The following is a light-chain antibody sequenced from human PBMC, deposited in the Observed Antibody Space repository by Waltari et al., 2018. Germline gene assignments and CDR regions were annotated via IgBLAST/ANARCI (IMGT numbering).Light chain of an antibody. CDR1: QSIASN. Sequence: EVVMTQSPATLSLFPGERATLSCRASQSIASNLAWYQQKPAQAPRLLIYEASTRATGISARFRGSGSGADFTLTISSLQAEDSAFYYCQQYNRWPPITFGQGTRLEIK. CDR2: EAS. J-gene: IGKJ5*01. V-gene: IGKV3-15*01. CDR3: QQYNRWPPIT.